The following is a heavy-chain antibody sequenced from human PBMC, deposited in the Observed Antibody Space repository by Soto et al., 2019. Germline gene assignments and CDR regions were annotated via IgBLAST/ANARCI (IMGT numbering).Heavy chain of an antibody. D-gene: IGHD4-17*01. CDR1: GFRFSNYA. CDR2: IVGGGDWA. V-gene: IGHV3-23*01. Sequence: EVQLLESGGGLVQPGGSLRLSCAASGFRFSNYAMTWVRRAPGKGLEWVSSIVGGGDWAVSADSVKGRVTTSRDNSNNILYLQMSSLRVEDTAVYYGGRDTNGNYIGAFEFWGHGTTVTVSS. J-gene: IGHJ3*01. CDR3: GRDTNGNYIGAFEF.